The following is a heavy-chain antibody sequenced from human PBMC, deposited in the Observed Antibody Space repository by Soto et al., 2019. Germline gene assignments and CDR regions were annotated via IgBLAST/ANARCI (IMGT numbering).Heavy chain of an antibody. D-gene: IGHD6-19*01. CDR3: ARGGSGWYGYYYGMDV. J-gene: IGHJ6*02. CDR1: GFTFSSYD. V-gene: IGHV3-13*01. Sequence: GGSLRLSCAASGFTFSSYDMHLVRQATGKGLEWVSAIGTAGDTYYPGSVKGRFTISRENAKNSLYLQMNSLRAEDTAVYYCARGGSGWYGYYYGMDVWGQGTTVTVSS. CDR2: IGTAGDT.